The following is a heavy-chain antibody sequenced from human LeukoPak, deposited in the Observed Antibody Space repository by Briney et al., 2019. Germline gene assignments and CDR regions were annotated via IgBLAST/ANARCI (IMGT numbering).Heavy chain of an antibody. V-gene: IGHV4-59*01. D-gene: IGHD5-18*01. CDR2: IYYSGST. Sequence: PSETLSLTCTVSGGSLSSYYWSWIRQPPGKGLEWIGYIYYSGSTNYNPSLKSRVTISVDTSKNQFSLKLSSVTAADTAVYYCARVAGYSYGYGIDCWGQGTLVTVPS. CDR1: GGSLSSYY. CDR3: ARVAGYSYGYGIDC. J-gene: IGHJ4*02.